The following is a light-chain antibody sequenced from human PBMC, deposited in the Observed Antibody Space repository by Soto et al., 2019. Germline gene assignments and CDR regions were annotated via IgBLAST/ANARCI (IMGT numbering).Light chain of an antibody. V-gene: IGKV2-28*01. CDR1: QSLLHSNGYNY. J-gene: IGKJ1*01. CDR2: LGS. CDR3: MQALQTPWT. Sequence: DIVMTQSPLSLPVTPGEPASISCRSSQSLLHSNGYNYLDWYLQKPGQSPQLLIYLGSNSSSGVPDRFSGSGSGTDFTLKISRVEAEDVGVYYCMQALQTPWTFGQGTKVEIK.